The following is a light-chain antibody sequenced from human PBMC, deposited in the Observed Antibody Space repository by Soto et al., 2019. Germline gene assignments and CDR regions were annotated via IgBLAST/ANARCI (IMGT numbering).Light chain of an antibody. Sequence: IQLTQSPSSLSASVEDRVTITCRASQGISSYLAWYQQKPGKAPKLLIYAASTLQSGVPSRFSGSGSGTDYTLTISNLQLEDFASYYCQQTYRTPLTFGGGTKVDIK. J-gene: IGKJ4*01. V-gene: IGKV1-39*01. CDR2: AAS. CDR1: QGISSY. CDR3: QQTYRTPLT.